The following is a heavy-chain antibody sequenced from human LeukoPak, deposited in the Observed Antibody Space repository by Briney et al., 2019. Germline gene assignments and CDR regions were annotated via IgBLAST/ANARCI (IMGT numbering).Heavy chain of an antibody. Sequence: PSETLSLTCTVSGGSISSSSYYWGWIRQPPGKGLEWIGSIYYSGSTYYNPSLKSRVTISVDTSKNQFSLKLSSVTAADTAVYYCARSYDFWSGYEYHWGQGTLVTVSS. D-gene: IGHD3-3*01. CDR1: GGSISSSSYY. V-gene: IGHV4-39*07. CDR2: IYYSGST. J-gene: IGHJ4*02. CDR3: ARSYDFWSGYEYH.